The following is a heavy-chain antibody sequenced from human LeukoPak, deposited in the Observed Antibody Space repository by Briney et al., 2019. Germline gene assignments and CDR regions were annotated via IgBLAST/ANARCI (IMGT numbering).Heavy chain of an antibody. CDR3: ARDGPRGYSYGMIDY. Sequence: GRSLRLSCAASGFTFSSYARHWVRQAPGKGLEGVAVISYDGSNKYYADSVKGRFTISRDNSKNTLYLQMNSLRAEDTAVYYCARDGPRGYSYGMIDYWGQGTLVTVSS. D-gene: IGHD5-18*01. CDR1: GFTFSSYA. CDR2: ISYDGSNK. J-gene: IGHJ4*02. V-gene: IGHV3-30-3*01.